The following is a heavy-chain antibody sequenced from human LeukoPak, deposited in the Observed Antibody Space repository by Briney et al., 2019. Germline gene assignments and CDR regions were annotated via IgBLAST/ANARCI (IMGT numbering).Heavy chain of an antibody. D-gene: IGHD6-19*01. V-gene: IGHV3-74*01. J-gene: IGHJ5*02. CDR1: GFTLSSNW. Sequence: PGGSLRLSCAVSGFTLSSNWMHWVRQVPGKGLVWVSRIDDVGSGTSYADSVKGRFTISRDDAKNTVYLQMNSLRAEDTAVYYCARNGGEGIAVTWGQGTLVTVSS. CDR2: IDDVGSGT. CDR3: ARNGGEGIAVT.